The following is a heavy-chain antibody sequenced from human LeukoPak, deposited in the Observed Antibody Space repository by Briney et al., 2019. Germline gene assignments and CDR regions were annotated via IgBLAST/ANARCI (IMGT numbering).Heavy chain of an antibody. CDR1: GLTFSNSW. V-gene: IGHV3-74*01. D-gene: IGHD5-12*01. Sequence: PGGSLRLSCKASGLTFSNSWMHWVRQVPGKGLVWVSRMYGDMRDISYADSVKGRFTISRDNAKNTVYLQMNSLRGEDTAVYYCARDLGLRGSTWGQGTLVTVSS. CDR2: MYGDMRDI. CDR3: ARDLGLRGST. J-gene: IGHJ5*02.